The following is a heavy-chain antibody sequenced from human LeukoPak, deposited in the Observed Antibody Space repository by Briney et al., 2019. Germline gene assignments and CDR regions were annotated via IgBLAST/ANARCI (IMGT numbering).Heavy chain of an antibody. V-gene: IGHV3-74*01. J-gene: IGHJ3*02. CDR1: GFSFSTYW. CDR3: VRGHEVWELLPDDGFDM. D-gene: IGHD1-26*01. Sequence: GGSLRLSCAASGFSFSTYWLHWVRQTPGKGLMWVSRINPDSSATSYADSVKGRFTISRDNAENTLYLRMNSLRREDTAVYYCVRGHEVWELLPDDGFDMWGQGTKVTVAS. CDR2: INPDSSAT.